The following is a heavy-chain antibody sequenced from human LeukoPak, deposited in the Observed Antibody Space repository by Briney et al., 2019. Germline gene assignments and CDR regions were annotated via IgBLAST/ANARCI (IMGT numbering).Heavy chain of an antibody. J-gene: IGHJ5*02. V-gene: IGHV1-24*01. Sequence: ASVKVSCKVSGYTLTELSMHWVRQAPGKGLEWMGGFDPEDGETIYAQKFQGRVTMTEDTSTDTAYMELSSLRSEDTAVYYCATGTTIAAAAGNWFDPWDQGTLVTVSS. CDR3: ATGTTIAAAAGNWFDP. D-gene: IGHD6-13*01. CDR2: FDPEDGET. CDR1: GYTLTELS.